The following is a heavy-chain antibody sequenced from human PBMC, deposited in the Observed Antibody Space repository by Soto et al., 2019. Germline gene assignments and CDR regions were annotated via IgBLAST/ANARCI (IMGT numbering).Heavy chain of an antibody. CDR2: ISGSGRSS. CDR1: RLTLNTFA. CDR3: AKDKATFFRPAVGGDV. V-gene: IGHV3-23*01. J-gene: IGHJ4*02. Sequence: DVQGLESGGGLVQPGGSLRLSCAASRLTLNTFARNWFRQAPGKGLEWVSAISGSGRSSYYADSLKVRFTISRDNSKNMVYLQMHSLRVDETAIYYCAKDKATFFRPAVGGDVWCQGTLVTVSS. D-gene: IGHD6-13*01.